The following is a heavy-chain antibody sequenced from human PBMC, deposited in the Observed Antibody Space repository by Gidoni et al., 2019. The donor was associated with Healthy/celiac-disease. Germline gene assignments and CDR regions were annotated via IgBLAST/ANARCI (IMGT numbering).Heavy chain of an antibody. Sequence: EVQLVQFGAEVKKPGESLKISCKGSGYSFTSYWTGWVRQMPGKGLEWMGIIYPGDSDTRYSPSFQGQVTISADKSISTAYLQWSSLKASDTAMYYCARHPRVKGAYDSSGYYYYWGQGTLVTVSS. CDR2: IYPGDSDT. V-gene: IGHV5-51*01. CDR3: ARHPRVKGAYDSSGYYYY. D-gene: IGHD3-22*01. J-gene: IGHJ4*02. CDR1: GYSFTSYW.